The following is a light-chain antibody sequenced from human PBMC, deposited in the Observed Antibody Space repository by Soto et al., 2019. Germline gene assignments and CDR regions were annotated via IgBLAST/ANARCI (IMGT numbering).Light chain of an antibody. CDR2: GAS. J-gene: IGKJ1*01. CDR3: KQYNNNWPT. CDR1: QSVRTN. V-gene: IGKV3-15*01. Sequence: EIVLPPSPATLSLSPGARAPLSCRASQSVRTNLAWYQHKPGQAPRLLIYGASNRATGFPARFSGSGSGTEFTLTISSLQSEDFAVYYCKQYNNNWPTVGQGTKVDI.